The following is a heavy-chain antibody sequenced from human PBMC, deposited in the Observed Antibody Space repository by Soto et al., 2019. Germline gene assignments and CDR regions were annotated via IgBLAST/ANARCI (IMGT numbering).Heavy chain of an antibody. CDR2: IYYSGST. J-gene: IGHJ6*02. D-gene: IGHD6-13*01. CDR1: GGSISSYY. CDR3: ERDKRYSSRWLHGYYGMDV. Sequence: SETLSLTCTVSGGSISSYYWSWIRQPPGKGLEWIGYIYYSGSTNYNPSLKSRVTISVDTSKNQFSLKLSSVTAADTAVYYCERDKRYSSRWLHGYYGMDVWGQGTTVTVSS. V-gene: IGHV4-59*01.